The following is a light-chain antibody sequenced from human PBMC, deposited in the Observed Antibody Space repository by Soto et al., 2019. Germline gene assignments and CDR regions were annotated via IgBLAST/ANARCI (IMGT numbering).Light chain of an antibody. J-gene: IGLJ2*01. V-gene: IGLV1-44*01. CDR1: SSNIGSNT. CDR3: AAWDDSLNGVV. CDR2: SNN. Sequence: QSVLTQPPSASGTPGQRVTISCSGSSSNIGSNTVNWYQQLPGTAPKLLIYSNNQRPSGVPDRFSGSKSGTSASLAISGLVSEDEADYYCAAWDDSLNGVVFGGGTKLTVL.